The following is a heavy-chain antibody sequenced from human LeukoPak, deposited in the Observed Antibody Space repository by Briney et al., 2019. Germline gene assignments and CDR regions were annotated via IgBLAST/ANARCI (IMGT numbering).Heavy chain of an antibody. CDR3: GRDDSANYYDSDY. CDR2: ISSSGGSM. J-gene: IGHJ4*02. V-gene: IGHV3-11*01. CDR1: GFTFCDFY. Sequence: GGSLRLSCAASGFTFCDFYMSWIRQAPGKGLEWVSYISSSGGSMYYADSVKGRFTISGDNAKNSLYLQMNSLRAEDTAVYYCGRDDSANYYDSDYWGQGIMVTVSS. D-gene: IGHD3-10*01.